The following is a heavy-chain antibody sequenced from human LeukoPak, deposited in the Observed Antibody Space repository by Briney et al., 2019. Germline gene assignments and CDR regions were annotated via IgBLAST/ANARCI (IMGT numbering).Heavy chain of an antibody. CDR3: ARGGYDFWSNYLNY. V-gene: IGHV1-18*01. D-gene: IGHD3-3*01. Sequence: ASVKVSCKTSGYSFTNYGLNWVRQAPGQGLEWMGWISPYNGNTHYAQKLQGRVTMTTDTSTSTAYMELRSLISDDTAVYYCARGGYDFWSNYLNYWGQGTLVTVSA. J-gene: IGHJ4*02. CDR2: ISPYNGNT. CDR1: GYSFTNYG.